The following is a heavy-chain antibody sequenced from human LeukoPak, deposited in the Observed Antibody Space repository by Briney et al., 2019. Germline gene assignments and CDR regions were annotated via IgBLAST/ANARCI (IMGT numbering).Heavy chain of an antibody. D-gene: IGHD3-22*01. CDR2: ISGSGGST. CDR1: GFTFSSYA. CDR3: AKLPDYYDSSGGVDY. V-gene: IGHV3-23*01. J-gene: IGHJ4*02. Sequence: GGSLRLSCAASGFTFSSYAMSWVRQAPGKGREWCSAISGSGGSTYYADSVKGRFTISRDNSKNTLYLQINSLRAEDTAVYYCAKLPDYYDSSGGVDYWGQGTLVTVSS.